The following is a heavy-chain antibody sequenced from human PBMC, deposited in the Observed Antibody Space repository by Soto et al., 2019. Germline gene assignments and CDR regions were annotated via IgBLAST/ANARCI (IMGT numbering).Heavy chain of an antibody. D-gene: IGHD1-26*01. V-gene: IGHV4-59*01. CDR1: GGSISNYF. CDR2: IFYSGTT. CDR3: ASGRGGTYDAFNI. Sequence: SETLSLTCGVSGGSISNYFWSWIRQPPGKGLEWIGYIFYSGTTNYNPSLKGRVTMSVDTSNNRFSLKLTSVTAADTAVYYCASGRGGTYDAFNIWGQGTMVTVSS. J-gene: IGHJ3*02.